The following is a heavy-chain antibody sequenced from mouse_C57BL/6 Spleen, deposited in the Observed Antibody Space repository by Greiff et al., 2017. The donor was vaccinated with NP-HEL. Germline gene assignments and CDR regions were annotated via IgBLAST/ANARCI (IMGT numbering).Heavy chain of an antibody. CDR1: GYTFTSYW. CDR3: ARWRGSYWYFDV. V-gene: IGHV1-52*01. CDR2: IDPSDSET. Sequence: QVQLQQPGAELVRPGSSVKLSCKASGYTFTSYWMHWVKQRPIQGLEWIGNIDPSDSETHYNQKFKDKATLTVDKSSSTAYMQLSSLTSEDSAVYYCARWRGSYWYFDVWGTGTTVTVSS. J-gene: IGHJ1*03. D-gene: IGHD1-1*01.